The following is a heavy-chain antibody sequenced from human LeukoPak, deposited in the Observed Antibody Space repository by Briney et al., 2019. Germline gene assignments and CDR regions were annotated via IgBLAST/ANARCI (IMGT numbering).Heavy chain of an antibody. CDR3: ARGHRVYYSTYYFDY. D-gene: IGHD3-22*01. J-gene: IGHJ4*02. V-gene: IGHV1-46*01. Sequence: ASVKVSCKASGYTFTSYYMHWVRQAPGQGLEWMGIINPSGGGTRYAQKFQGRVTMTRDTSTGTVYMELNSLRSEDTAVYYCARGHRVYYSTYYFDYWGQGTLVTVSS. CDR2: INPSGGGT. CDR1: GYTFTSYY.